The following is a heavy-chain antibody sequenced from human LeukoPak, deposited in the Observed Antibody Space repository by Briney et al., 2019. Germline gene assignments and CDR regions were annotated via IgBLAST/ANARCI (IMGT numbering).Heavy chain of an antibody. CDR1: GFTFGSYS. Sequence: PGGSLRLSCAASGFTFGSYSMNWVRQAPGKGLEWVSSISSSSSYIYYADSVKGRFTISRDNAKNSLYLQMNSLRAEDTAVYYCARDRAGYDFWSGYYEADYWGQGTLVTVSS. D-gene: IGHD3-3*01. CDR3: ARDRAGYDFWSGYYEADY. V-gene: IGHV3-21*01. CDR2: ISSSSSYI. J-gene: IGHJ4*02.